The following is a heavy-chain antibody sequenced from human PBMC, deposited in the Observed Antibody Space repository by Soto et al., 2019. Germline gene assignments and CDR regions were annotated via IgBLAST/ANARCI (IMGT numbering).Heavy chain of an antibody. V-gene: IGHV1-69*01. Sequence: QVQLVQSGAEVKKPGSSVKVSCKASGGTFSSYAISWVRQAPGQGLEWMGGIIPIFGTANYAQKFQGRVMITADESTSTAYMELSSLRSEDTAVYYCARGEIDYGDPNDAFDIWGQGTMVTVSS. CDR3: ARGEIDYGDPNDAFDI. J-gene: IGHJ3*02. D-gene: IGHD4-17*01. CDR1: GGTFSSYA. CDR2: IIPIFGTA.